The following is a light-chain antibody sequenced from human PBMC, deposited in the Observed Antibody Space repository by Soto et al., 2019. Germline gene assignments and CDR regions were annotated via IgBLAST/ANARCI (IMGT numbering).Light chain of an antibody. Sequence: IVMTQSPATLSVSPGERATLSCRASQSISSNLAWYQQKPGQAPRLLMFRTSSRATGIPDRFSGSGSGRDFSLTINRLEPEDSAVCYCQQCSNWPLITFGQGTRLEIK. V-gene: IGKV3D-15*01. CDR1: QSISSN. J-gene: IGKJ5*01. CDR2: RTS. CDR3: QQCSNWPLIT.